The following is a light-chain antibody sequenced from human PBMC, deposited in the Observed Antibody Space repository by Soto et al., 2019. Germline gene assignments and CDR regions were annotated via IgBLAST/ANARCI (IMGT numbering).Light chain of an antibody. CDR1: ASNIGRNT. CDR3: AVWDDSLNGPV. CDR2: SDN. J-gene: IGLJ3*02. Sequence: QSVLTQPPSASGTPGQRVTISCSGGASNIGRNTVNWHQDLPGTAPKLLISSDNKRPSGVPDRFSGSKSGTSASLAISGLQSEDEADYYCAVWDDSLNGPVFGGGTKLTVL. V-gene: IGLV1-44*01.